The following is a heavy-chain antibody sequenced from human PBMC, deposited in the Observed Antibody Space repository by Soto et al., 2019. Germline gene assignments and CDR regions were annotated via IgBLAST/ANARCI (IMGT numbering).Heavy chain of an antibody. D-gene: IGHD3-22*01. Sequence: GGSLRLSCAASGFTFSSYAMSWVRQAPGKGLEWVSAISGSGGSTYYADSVKGRFTISRDNSENTLSLHMNSLTVEDTAVYYCARDSYDSSGYYHTYYYYGMDVWGQGTTVTVSS. J-gene: IGHJ6*02. CDR2: ISGSGGST. V-gene: IGHV3-23*01. CDR1: GFTFSSYA. CDR3: ARDSYDSSGYYHTYYYYGMDV.